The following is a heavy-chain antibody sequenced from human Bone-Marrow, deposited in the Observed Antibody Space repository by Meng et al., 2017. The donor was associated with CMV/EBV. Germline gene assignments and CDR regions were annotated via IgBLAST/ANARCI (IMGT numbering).Heavy chain of an antibody. CDR2: IYYTGNT. Sequence: SEPLSLTCTVSGGSINNGGYYGTWVRQHPGKGLEWIGYIYYTGNTYYSPSLKSRVSISIDTSKNQFSLRLSSVTAADTAVYYCAREGDSIAVRRAFDYWGLGTLVTVSS. J-gene: IGHJ4*02. V-gene: IGHV4-31*03. D-gene: IGHD6-6*01. CDR1: GGSINNGGYY. CDR3: AREGDSIAVRRAFDY.